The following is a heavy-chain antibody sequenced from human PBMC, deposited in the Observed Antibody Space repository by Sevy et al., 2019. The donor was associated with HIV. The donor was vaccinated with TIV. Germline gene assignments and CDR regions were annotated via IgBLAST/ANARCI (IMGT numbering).Heavy chain of an antibody. CDR2: ISGSGGST. D-gene: IGHD3-3*01. CDR1: GFTFSSYA. Sequence: GGYLRLSCAASGFTFSSYAMSWVRQAPGKGLEWVSAISGSGGSTYYADSVKGRFTISRDNSKNTLYLQMNSLRAEDTAVYYCAKGDYDFCIGYFYFDYWGQGTLVTVSS. J-gene: IGHJ4*02. V-gene: IGHV3-23*01. CDR3: AKGDYDFCIGYFYFDY.